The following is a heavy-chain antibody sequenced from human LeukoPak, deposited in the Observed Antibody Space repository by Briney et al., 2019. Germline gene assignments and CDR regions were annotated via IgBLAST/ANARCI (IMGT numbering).Heavy chain of an antibody. D-gene: IGHD3-22*01. J-gene: IGHJ6*03. CDR1: GYTFTGYY. CDR3: ARDPMETYDSMAPYYYYYYYMDV. V-gene: IGHV1-2*02. Sequence: GASVKVSCKASGYTFTGYYMHWVRQAPGQGLEWMGWINPNSGGTNYAQKFQGRVTMTRDTSISTAYMELSRLRSDDTAVYYCARDPMETYDSMAPYYYYYYYMDVWGKGTTVTISS. CDR2: INPNSGGT.